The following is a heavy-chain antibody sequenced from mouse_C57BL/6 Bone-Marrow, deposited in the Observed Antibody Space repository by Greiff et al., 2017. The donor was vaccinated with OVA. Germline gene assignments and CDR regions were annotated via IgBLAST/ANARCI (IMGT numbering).Heavy chain of an antibody. Sequence: QVQLKQSGPELVKPGASVKISCKASGYAFSSSWMNWVKQRPGTGLEWIGRIYPGDGDTNYNGKFKGKATLTADKSSSTADMLVSSRTSEDSAVYFYARWGAHYYFDYWGQGTTLTVSA. CDR1: GYAFSSSW. J-gene: IGHJ2*01. CDR3: ARWGAHYYFDY. V-gene: IGHV1-82*01. CDR2: IYPGDGDT.